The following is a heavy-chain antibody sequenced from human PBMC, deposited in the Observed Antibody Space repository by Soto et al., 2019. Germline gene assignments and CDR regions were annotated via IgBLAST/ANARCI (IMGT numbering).Heavy chain of an antibody. J-gene: IGHJ6*03. D-gene: IGHD2-2*02. CDR1: GGSVTSHNW. Sequence: QPHLQESGPGLVKPSGTLSLTCAVSGGSVTSHNWWTWVRQAPGERLEWIGEVYLSGSTNYNPSLEGRVSISVDKSENQVSMKLTSVSSAATAVYYCASKDSGYNYYMDVWGKRTAVTVSS. CDR2: VYLSGST. CDR3: ASKDSGYNYYMDV. V-gene: IGHV4-4*02.